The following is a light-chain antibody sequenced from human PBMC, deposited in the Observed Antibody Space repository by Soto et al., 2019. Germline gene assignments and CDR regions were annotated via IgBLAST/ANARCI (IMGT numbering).Light chain of an antibody. CDR1: QSVSSN. CDR2: GAS. Sequence: EIVMTQSPATLSVSPGERATLSCKASQSVSSNLAWYQQKPGQAPRLLIYGASTRATGIPARFSGSGSETEFTLTISSLEPEDFAVYYCHQRQYWPPITFGQGTRLEIK. V-gene: IGKV3-15*01. CDR3: HQRQYWPPIT. J-gene: IGKJ5*01.